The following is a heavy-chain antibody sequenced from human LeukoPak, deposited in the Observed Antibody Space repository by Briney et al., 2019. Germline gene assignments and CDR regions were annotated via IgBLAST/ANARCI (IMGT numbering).Heavy chain of an antibody. J-gene: IGHJ4*02. Sequence: GGSLRLSCAASGFTFSSYEMNWVRQAPGKGLEWVSYISSSAGTKYYADSVKGRITISRDNAKNSLYLQMNSLRAEDTAVYYCAKASSGRFDYWGQGTLVTVSS. D-gene: IGHD6-19*01. CDR2: ISSSAGTK. CDR1: GFTFSSYE. CDR3: AKASSGRFDY. V-gene: IGHV3-48*03.